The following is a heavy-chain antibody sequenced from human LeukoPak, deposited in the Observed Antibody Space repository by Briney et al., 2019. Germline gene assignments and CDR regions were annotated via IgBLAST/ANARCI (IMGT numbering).Heavy chain of an antibody. V-gene: IGHV3-21*01. CDR2: ISVGSNYI. J-gene: IGHJ4*02. Sequence: GGSLRLSCAASGFTFSKYWMTWVRQAPGKGLEWVSSISVGSNYIYYADSVRGRFSISRDDARNSLYLQMDSLRGDDTAVYYCARLRRNSDRSGYYYYYDYWGQGTLVTVSS. CDR3: ARLRRNSDRSGYYYYYDY. D-gene: IGHD3-22*01. CDR1: GFTFSKYW.